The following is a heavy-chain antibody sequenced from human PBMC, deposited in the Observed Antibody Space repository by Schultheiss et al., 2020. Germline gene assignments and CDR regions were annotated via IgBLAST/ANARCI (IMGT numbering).Heavy chain of an antibody. Sequence: GSLRLSCAASGFTFSSYAMSWVRQAPGKGLEWVSAISGSGGSTYYADSVKGRFTISRDNSKNTLYLQMNSLRAEDTAVYYCAKDRAVVVVAATPGSNWFDPWGQGTLVTVSS. CDR1: GFTFSSYA. J-gene: IGHJ5*02. CDR2: ISGSGGST. CDR3: AKDRAVVVVAATPGSNWFDP. D-gene: IGHD2-15*01. V-gene: IGHV3-23*01.